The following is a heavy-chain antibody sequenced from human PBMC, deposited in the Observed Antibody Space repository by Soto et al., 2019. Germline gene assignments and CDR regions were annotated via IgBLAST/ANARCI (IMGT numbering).Heavy chain of an antibody. D-gene: IGHD6-13*01. V-gene: IGHV3-9*01. CDR1: GFTFDNYA. CDR3: AKGGSAALIAPSGRDNWFDP. Sequence: PGGSLRLSCAASGFTFDNYAMHWVRQAPGKGLEWVSGISWNSNTIAYADSVKGRFTISRDNAKNSLYLQMNSLRPEDTAVYYCAKGGSAALIAPSGRDNWFDPWGQGTQVTVSS. J-gene: IGHJ5*02. CDR2: ISWNSNTI.